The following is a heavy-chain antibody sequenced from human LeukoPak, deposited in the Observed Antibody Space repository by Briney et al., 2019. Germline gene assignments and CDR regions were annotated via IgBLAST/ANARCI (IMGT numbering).Heavy chain of an antibody. Sequence: GGSLRLSCAASGFTFSSYAMSWVRQAPVKGLEWVSAISGSGGSTYYADSVKGRFTISRDNSKNTLYLQMNSLRAEDTAVYYCAKDRRYSGSYSQEGYWGQGTLVTVSS. CDR2: ISGSGGST. CDR3: AKDRRYSGSYSQEGY. V-gene: IGHV3-23*01. J-gene: IGHJ4*02. CDR1: GFTFSSYA. D-gene: IGHD1-26*01.